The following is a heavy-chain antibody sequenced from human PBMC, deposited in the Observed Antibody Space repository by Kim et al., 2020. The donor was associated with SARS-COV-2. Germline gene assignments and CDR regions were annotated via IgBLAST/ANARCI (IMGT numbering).Heavy chain of an antibody. CDR3: ASHLGGGSCGGY. Sequence: GGSLRLSCAASGFTFSDYYMSWIRQAPGKGLEWVSYISNTGNTIYYADSMKGRFTISRDNARSSLYLQMSSLRAEDTAVYYCASHLGGGSCGGYWGQGTLVTVSS. J-gene: IGHJ4*02. CDR1: GFTFSDYY. D-gene: IGHD2-15*01. V-gene: IGHV3-11*01. CDR2: ISNTGNTI.